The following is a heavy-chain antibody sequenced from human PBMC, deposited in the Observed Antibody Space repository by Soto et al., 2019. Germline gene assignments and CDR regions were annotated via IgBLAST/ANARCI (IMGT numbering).Heavy chain of an antibody. D-gene: IGHD2-8*01. V-gene: IGHV3-30*19. CDR1: GFTFSNYG. CDR2: ILNDGGDQ. J-gene: IGHJ3*02. Sequence: QVQLVESGGGVVQPGRSLRLSCAASGFTFSNYGMHWVRQAPGKGLEWLAVILNDGGDQNYGDSVKGRFTISRDNSKNMLYLQINSLRVEDTAVYYCARDDDRPDNGLDMWGQGTMVTVSS. CDR3: ARDDDRPDNGLDM.